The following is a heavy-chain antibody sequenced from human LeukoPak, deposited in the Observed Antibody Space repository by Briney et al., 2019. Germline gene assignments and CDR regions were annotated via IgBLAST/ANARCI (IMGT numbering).Heavy chain of an antibody. V-gene: IGHV3-53*01. CDR2: IHTGGST. CDR1: GFTVSSNY. CDR3: AKDATWGRYFDWLLPLDY. Sequence: PGGSLRLSCAASGFTVSSNYMSWVRQAPGKGLEWVSVIHTGGSTYYADSVKGRFTISRDNSKNTLYLQMNSLRAEDTAVYYCAKDATWGRYFDWLLPLDYWGQGTLVTVSS. J-gene: IGHJ4*02. D-gene: IGHD3-9*01.